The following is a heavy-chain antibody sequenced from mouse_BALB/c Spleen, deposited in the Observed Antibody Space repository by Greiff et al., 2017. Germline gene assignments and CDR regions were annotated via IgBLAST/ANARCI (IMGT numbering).Heavy chain of an antibody. CDR1: GFTFSSYT. J-gene: IGHJ4*01. CDR3: TRERTTMITTGAMDY. Sequence: EVQRVESGGGLVKPGGSLKLSCAASGFTFSSYTMSWVRQTPEKRLEWVATISSGGSYTYYPDSVKGRFTISRDNAKNTLYLQMSSLKSEDTAMYYCTRERTTMITTGAMDYWGQGTSVTVSS. CDR2: ISSGGSYT. V-gene: IGHV5-6-4*01. D-gene: IGHD2-4*01.